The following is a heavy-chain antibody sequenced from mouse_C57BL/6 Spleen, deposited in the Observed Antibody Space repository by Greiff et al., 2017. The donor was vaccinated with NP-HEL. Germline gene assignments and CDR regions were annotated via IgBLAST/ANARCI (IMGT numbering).Heavy chain of an antibody. CDR3: ARWGGNYEGFAY. J-gene: IGHJ3*01. CDR2: IHPNSGST. CDR1: GYTFTSYW. D-gene: IGHD2-1*01. V-gene: IGHV1-64*01. Sequence: QVQLKQPGAELVKPGASVKLSCKASGYTFTSYWMHWVKQRPGQGLEWIGMIHPNSGSTNYNEKFKSKATLTVDKSSSTAYMQLSSLTSEDSAVYYCARWGGNYEGFAYWGQGTLVTVSA.